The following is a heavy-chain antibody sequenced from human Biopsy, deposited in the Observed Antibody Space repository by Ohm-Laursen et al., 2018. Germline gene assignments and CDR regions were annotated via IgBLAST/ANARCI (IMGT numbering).Heavy chain of an antibody. J-gene: IGHJ5*02. CDR2: ISGSGGRT. Sequence: GSLRLSCSAPGFTFSNYAMSWVRQAPGKGLEWVSGISGSGGRTYYAESMKGRFTISRDNSKKTVYLQMKGLRAEDTAVYYCAKEVFSAVGTSGFDPWGQGTLVTVSS. V-gene: IGHV3-23*01. CDR1: GFTFSNYA. D-gene: IGHD1/OR15-1a*01. CDR3: AKEVFSAVGTSGFDP.